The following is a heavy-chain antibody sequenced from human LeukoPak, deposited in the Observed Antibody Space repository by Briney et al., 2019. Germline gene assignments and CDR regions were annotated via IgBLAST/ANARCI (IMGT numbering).Heavy chain of an antibody. V-gene: IGHV1-18*01. CDR2: ISAYNGNT. CDR1: GYTFTSYG. D-gene: IGHD1-1*01. Sequence: ASVKVSCKASGYTFTSYGISWVRQAPGQGLEWMGWISAYNGNTNYAQKLQGRVTMTTDTSTSTAYMELRSLRSDDTAVYYYARSHTTDGGDAFDIWGQGTMVTVSS. J-gene: IGHJ3*02. CDR3: ARSHTTDGGDAFDI.